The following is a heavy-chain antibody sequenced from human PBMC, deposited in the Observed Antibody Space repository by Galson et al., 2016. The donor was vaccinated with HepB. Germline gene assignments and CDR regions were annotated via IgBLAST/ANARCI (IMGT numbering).Heavy chain of an antibody. CDR2: ISLDGSKK. CDR1: GFTFSTYG. V-gene: IGHV3-30*18. Sequence: SLRLSCAASGFTFSTYGMHWVRQAPGKGLEWVAVISLDGSKKYYADSVEGRFTISRDNSKNTLFLQMNGLRAEDTAIYYCAKEVARGMVRGVISGRLYYYGLDVWGQGTTVTVSS. CDR3: AKEVARGMVRGVISGRLYYYGLDV. J-gene: IGHJ6*02. D-gene: IGHD3-10*01.